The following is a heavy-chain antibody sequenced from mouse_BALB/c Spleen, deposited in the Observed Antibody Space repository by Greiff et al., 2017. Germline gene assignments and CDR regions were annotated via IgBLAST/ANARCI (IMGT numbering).Heavy chain of an antibody. CDR1: GYSFTSYW. V-gene: IGHV1-61*01. CDR2: IHPSDSET. Sequence: QVQLQQPGAELVRPGASVKLSCKASGYSFTSYWMNWVKQRPGQGLEWIGIIHPSDSETRLNQKFKDKATLTVDKSSSTAYMQLSSPTSEDSAVYCCARSTYDSLHYWGQGTALTVSS. D-gene: IGHD2-12*01. J-gene: IGHJ2*01. CDR3: ARSTYDSLHY.